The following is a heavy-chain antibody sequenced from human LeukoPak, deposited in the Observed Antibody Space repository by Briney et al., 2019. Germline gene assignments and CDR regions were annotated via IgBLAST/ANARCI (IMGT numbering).Heavy chain of an antibody. CDR3: ARAGMFLEWLNPLNWFDP. J-gene: IGHJ5*02. D-gene: IGHD3-3*01. V-gene: IGHV4-39*01. CDR2: IYYSGST. CDR1: GGSISSSSYY. Sequence: SETLSLTCTVSGGSISSSSYYWGWIRQPPGKGLEWIGSIYYSGSTYYNPSLKSRVTISVDTSKNQFSLKLSSVTAADTAVYYCARAGMFLEWLNPLNWFDPWGQGTLVTVSS.